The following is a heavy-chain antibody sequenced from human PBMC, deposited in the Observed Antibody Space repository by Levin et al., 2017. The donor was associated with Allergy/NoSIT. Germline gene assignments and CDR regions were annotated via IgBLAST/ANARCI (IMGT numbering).Heavy chain of an antibody. CDR1: GFTFTSHS. Sequence: GGSLRLSCAASGFTFTSHSMNWVRQAPGKGLEWLSYISGSSTTIYYAESVKGRFTISRDTAKNSLFLQMNSLRAEDTAVYYCARGRVSSSWWSDYWGQGTLVTVSS. CDR3: ARGRVSSSWWSDY. D-gene: IGHD6-13*01. V-gene: IGHV3-48*01. CDR2: ISGSSTTI. J-gene: IGHJ4*02.